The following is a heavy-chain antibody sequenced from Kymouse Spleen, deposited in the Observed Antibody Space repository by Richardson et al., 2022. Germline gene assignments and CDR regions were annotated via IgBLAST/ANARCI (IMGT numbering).Heavy chain of an antibody. CDR2: INHSGST. CDR1: GGSFSGYY. Sequence: QVQLQQWGAGLLKPSETLSLTCAVYGGSFSGYYWSWIRQPPGKGLEWIGEINHSGSTNYNPSLKSRVTISVDTSKNQFSLKLSSVTAADTAVYYCARRTVTTDWFDPWGQGTLVTVSS. V-gene: IGHV4-34*01. CDR3: ARRTVTTDWFDP. D-gene: IGHD4-17*01. J-gene: IGHJ5*02.